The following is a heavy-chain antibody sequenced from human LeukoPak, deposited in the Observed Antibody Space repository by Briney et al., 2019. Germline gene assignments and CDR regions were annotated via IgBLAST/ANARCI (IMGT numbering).Heavy chain of an antibody. J-gene: IGHJ3*02. CDR3: AKVGPGIAAAGTHFGAFDI. D-gene: IGHD6-13*01. Sequence: GGSLRLSCAASGLTFRSYGMHWVRQAPGKGLEWVAVIWYDGSNKYYADSVKGRFTISRDNSKNTLYLQMNSLRAEDTAVYYCAKVGPGIAAAGTHFGAFDIWGQGTMVTVSS. CDR1: GLTFRSYG. V-gene: IGHV3-33*06. CDR2: IWYDGSNK.